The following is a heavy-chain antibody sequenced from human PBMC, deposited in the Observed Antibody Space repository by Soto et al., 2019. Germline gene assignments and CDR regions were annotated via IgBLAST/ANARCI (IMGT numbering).Heavy chain of an antibody. J-gene: IGHJ5*02. CDR2: LIPIFGTA. CDR3: ARVVPAAMRIRNDWFDP. CDR1: GGTFSSYA. D-gene: IGHD2-2*01. Sequence: QVQLVQSGAEVKKPGSSVKVSCKASGGTFSSYAISWVRQAPGQGIEWMGGLIPIFGTANYAQKFQGRVTITADESTSTAYMELSSLRSEDTAVYYCARVVPAAMRIRNDWFDPWGQGTLVTVSS. V-gene: IGHV1-69*01.